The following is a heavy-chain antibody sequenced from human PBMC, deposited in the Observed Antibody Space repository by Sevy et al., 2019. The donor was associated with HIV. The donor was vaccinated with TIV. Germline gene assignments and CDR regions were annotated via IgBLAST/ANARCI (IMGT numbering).Heavy chain of an antibody. CDR1: EFTFSSYA. D-gene: IGHD2-15*01. J-gene: IGHJ6*02. V-gene: IGHV3-23*01. CDR2: ISGSGRCT. CDR3: AKGFCSGATCPRDYYYYGMDV. Sequence: GGSLRLSCSASEFTFSSYAMSWVRQAPGKGLEWVSSISGSGRCTYYADFVGGRFIISRDNSKNTLSVQMNSLRAEDTAVYYCAKGFCSGATCPRDYYYYGMDVWGQGTTVTVSS.